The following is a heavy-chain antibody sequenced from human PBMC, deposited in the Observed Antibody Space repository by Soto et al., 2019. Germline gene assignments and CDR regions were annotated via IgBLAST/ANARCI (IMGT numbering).Heavy chain of an antibody. CDR2: INPSGGST. V-gene: IGHV1-46*03. Sequence: ASVKVSCKASGYTFTSYYMHRVRQAPGQGLEWMGIINPSGGSTSYAQKFQGRVTMTRDTSTSTVYMELSSLRSEDTAVYYCARDRDDCSSTSCLWPYYYYYYMDVWGKGTTVTAP. J-gene: IGHJ6*03. CDR1: GYTFTSYY. D-gene: IGHD2-2*01. CDR3: ARDRDDCSSTSCLWPYYYYYYMDV.